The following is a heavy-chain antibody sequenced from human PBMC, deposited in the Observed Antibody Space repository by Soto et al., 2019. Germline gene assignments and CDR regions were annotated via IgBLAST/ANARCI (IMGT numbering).Heavy chain of an antibody. CDR1: GGSFSGYY. Sequence: SETLSLTCAVYGGSFSGYYWSWIRQPPGKGLEWIGEINHSGSTNYNPSLKSRVTMSVDTSKNQFSLKLISVTAADTAKYFCAREGNIGRWLQTLDFWGQGTLVTVSS. J-gene: IGHJ4*02. CDR2: INHSGST. D-gene: IGHD5-12*01. CDR3: AREGNIGRWLQTLDF. V-gene: IGHV4-34*01.